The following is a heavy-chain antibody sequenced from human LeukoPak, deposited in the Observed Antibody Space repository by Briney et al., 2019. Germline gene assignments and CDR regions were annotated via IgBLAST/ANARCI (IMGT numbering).Heavy chain of an antibody. J-gene: IGHJ4*02. CDR1: GGSFSGYY. D-gene: IGHD5-18*01. Sequence: SETLSLTCAVYGGSFSGYYWSWIRQPPGKGLEWIGEINHSGSTNYNPSLKSRVTISVDTSKNQSSLKLSSVTAADTAVYYCARPPVRGYSYGRQYYFDYWGQGTLVTVSS. CDR3: ARPPVRGYSYGRQYYFDY. CDR2: INHSGST. V-gene: IGHV4-34*01.